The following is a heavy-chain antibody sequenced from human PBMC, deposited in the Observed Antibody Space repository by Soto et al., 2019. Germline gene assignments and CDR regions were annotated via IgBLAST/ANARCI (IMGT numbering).Heavy chain of an antibody. CDR2: ISGSNNNI. D-gene: IGHD2-21*02. V-gene: IGHV3-48*03. Sequence: LRLSCAVSGFNLRNYEMNWVRQVPGKGLEWISKISGSNNNIYYADSVQGRFTISRDNANNVLFLQMTSLRAEDTATYHCATEELCGADCYFFKHWGQGTLVTVSS. CDR1: GFNLRNYE. J-gene: IGHJ4*02. CDR3: ATEELCGADCYFFKH.